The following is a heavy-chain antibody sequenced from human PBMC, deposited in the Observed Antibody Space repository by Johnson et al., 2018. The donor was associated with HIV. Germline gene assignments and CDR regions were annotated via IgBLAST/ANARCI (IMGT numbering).Heavy chain of an antibody. CDR1: GFTFDDYG. CDR2: INWNGGST. CDR3: ARDGGLGRGDGFDI. Sequence: VQLVESGGGVVRPGGSVRLSCAASGFTFDDYGMSWVRQVPGKGLEWVSGINWNGGSTGHADSVKGRFTISRDNAKNSLYLQMNSLRVEDTALYYCARDGGLGRGDGFDIWGQGTMVTVS. V-gene: IGHV3-20*04. D-gene: IGHD3/OR15-3a*01. J-gene: IGHJ3*02.